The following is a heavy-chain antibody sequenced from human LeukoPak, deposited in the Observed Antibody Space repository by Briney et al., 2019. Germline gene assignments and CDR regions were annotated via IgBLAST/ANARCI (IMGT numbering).Heavy chain of an antibody. Sequence: GGALRLSCAASGFTFSTYWMHWVRQAPGKGLVWVSRIKSDGSTNYADSVKGRFTISRDNAKNTVSLQMNSLRPEDTGVYYCARAPSEIGGYYPEYFRHWGQGTLVTVSP. CDR2: IKSDGST. CDR1: GFTFSTYW. CDR3: ARAPSEIGGYYPEYFRH. V-gene: IGHV3-74*01. J-gene: IGHJ1*01. D-gene: IGHD3-22*01.